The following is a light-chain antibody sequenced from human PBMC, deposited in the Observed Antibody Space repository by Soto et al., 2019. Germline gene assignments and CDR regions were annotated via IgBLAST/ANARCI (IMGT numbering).Light chain of an antibody. CDR1: QNIVNY. V-gene: IGKV1-39*01. CDR2: AAS. J-gene: IGKJ4*01. CDR3: QQSYSVPLT. Sequence: DIQMTQSPSSLSASVGDRVTITCRASQNIVNYLNWYQRKPGKAPKLLIYAASSLQSGVTSRFSGSGSGTDFTLTISSLQPEDFATFYGQQSYSVPLTFGGGTKVEIK.